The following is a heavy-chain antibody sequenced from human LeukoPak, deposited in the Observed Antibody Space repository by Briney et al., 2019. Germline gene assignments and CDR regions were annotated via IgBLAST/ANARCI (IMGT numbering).Heavy chain of an antibody. J-gene: IGHJ6*02. CDR3: AKDVGYYDSSGYGGMDV. CDR2: INILSNYI. D-gene: IGHD3-22*01. CDR1: GFTFSSYS. V-gene: IGHV3-21*04. Sequence: PGGSLRLSCAASGFTFSSYSMNWVRQAPGKGLEWVSSINILSNYIYYADSVKGRFTISRDNAKDSLYLQMNSLRAEDTAVYYCAKDVGYYDSSGYGGMDVWGQGTTVTVSS.